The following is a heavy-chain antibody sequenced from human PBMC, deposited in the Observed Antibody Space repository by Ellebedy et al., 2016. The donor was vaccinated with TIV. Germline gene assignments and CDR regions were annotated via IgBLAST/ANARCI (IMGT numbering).Heavy chain of an antibody. J-gene: IGHJ6*02. CDR3: AKDYSGLRGLDV. CDR1: GFTFSSYA. Sequence: PGGSLRLSCAASGFTFSSYAMSWVRQAPGKGLEWVSSINGSGGSTYYADSVKGRFTISRDNSKNTLYLQMNSLRAEDTAVYYCAKDYSGLRGLDVWGQGTTVTVSS. CDR2: INGSGGST. V-gene: IGHV3-23*01. D-gene: IGHD5-12*01.